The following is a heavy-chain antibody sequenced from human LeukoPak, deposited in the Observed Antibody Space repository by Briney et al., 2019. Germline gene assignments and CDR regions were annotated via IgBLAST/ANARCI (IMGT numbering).Heavy chain of an antibody. CDR1: DFPFSTPW. V-gene: IGHV3-74*01. Sequence: GGSLRLSCVASDFPFSTPWMHWVRQVPGKGPVWISRINGDGTYTSYADSVKGRFTISRDNAKNTLYLQMNSLSAEDTAVYHCATWRKYYYALDIWGQGTLVIVSS. CDR2: INGDGTYT. D-gene: IGHD2/OR15-2a*01. CDR3: ATWRKYYYALDI. J-gene: IGHJ3*02.